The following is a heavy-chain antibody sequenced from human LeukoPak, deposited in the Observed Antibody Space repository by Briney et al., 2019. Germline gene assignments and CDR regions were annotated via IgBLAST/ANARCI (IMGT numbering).Heavy chain of an antibody. D-gene: IGHD3-22*01. Sequence: GGSLRLSCAASGFTFSNAWMSWVRQAPGKGLEWVGRIKSKTDGGTTDYAAPVKGRFTISRDDSKNTLYLQMNSPKTEDTAVYYCTADYYDSSGDDYWGQGTLVTVSS. V-gene: IGHV3-15*01. J-gene: IGHJ4*02. CDR1: GFTFSNAW. CDR2: IKSKTDGGTT. CDR3: TADYYDSSGDDY.